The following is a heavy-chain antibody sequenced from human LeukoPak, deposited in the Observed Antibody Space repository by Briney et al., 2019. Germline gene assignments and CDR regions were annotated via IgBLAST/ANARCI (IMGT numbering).Heavy chain of an antibody. D-gene: IGHD6-13*01. J-gene: IGHJ5*02. V-gene: IGHV1-18*01. CDR2: ISAYNGNT. Sequence: ASVKVSCKASGYTFTSYGISWVRQAPGQGLEWMGWISAYNGNTNYAQKLQGRVTMTTDTSTSTAYMELRSLRSDDTAVYYCARDSRWRSSSSNWFDPWGQGTLVTVSS. CDR1: GYTFTSYG. CDR3: ARDSRWRSSSSNWFDP.